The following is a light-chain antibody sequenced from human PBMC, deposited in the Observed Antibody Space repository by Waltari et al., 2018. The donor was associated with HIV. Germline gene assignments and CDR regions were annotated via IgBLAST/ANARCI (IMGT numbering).Light chain of an antibody. CDR1: SGSIAGNY. CDR3: QSYATRGPMV. Sequence: FMLTQPHSVSESPGKTVTISCTRSSGSIAGNYVQWYQQRPRSSPLTVIFEDNERPSGVTARFSCSIDNCATASCLTIAGLKADDEADYYCQSYATRGPMVFGGGTKLTVL. V-gene: IGLV6-57*01. CDR2: EDN. J-gene: IGLJ2*01.